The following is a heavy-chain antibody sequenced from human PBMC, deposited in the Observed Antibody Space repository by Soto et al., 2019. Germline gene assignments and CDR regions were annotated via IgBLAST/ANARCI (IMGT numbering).Heavy chain of an antibody. CDR2: TYYRSKWNG. CDR3: ARETLSYGSALDV. D-gene: IGHD3-16*01. J-gene: IGHJ6*02. CDR1: GDSVSSNSAA. V-gene: IGHV6-1*01. Sequence: PSQTLSLTCAISGDSVSSNSAAWNCVIHSPSRFLEWLGRTYYRSKWNGANTYYADSVKGRFTISRDGTTKSVSLQMTSLKREDTGLYYCARETLSYGSALDVWGQGTTVTVSS.